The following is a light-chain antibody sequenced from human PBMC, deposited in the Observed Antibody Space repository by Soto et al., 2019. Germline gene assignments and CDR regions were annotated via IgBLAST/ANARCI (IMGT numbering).Light chain of an antibody. CDR2: DAS. CDR1: LSVSSY. Sequence: VVTQSPPTLSLSPGERATLSCRTSLSVSSYLAWYQQKPGQAPRLLIYDASNRATGIPARFTGSGSGTDFNPTISTLEPEDFAVYYCQQRQYWPPITVGQGTRLEIK. J-gene: IGKJ5*01. V-gene: IGKV3-11*01. CDR3: QQRQYWPPIT.